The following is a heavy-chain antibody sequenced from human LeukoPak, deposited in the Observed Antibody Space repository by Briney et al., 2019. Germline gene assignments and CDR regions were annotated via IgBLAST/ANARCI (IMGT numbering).Heavy chain of an antibody. CDR3: ARDRMYSSSWTNWFDP. CDR1: GGSISSYY. CDR2: IYYSGST. Sequence: PSETLSLTCTVSGGSISSYYWSWIRQPPGKGLEWIGYIYYSGSTNYNPSLKSRVTISEDTSKNQFSLKLSSVTAADTAVYYCARDRMYSSSWTNWFDPWGQGTLVTVSS. J-gene: IGHJ5*02. V-gene: IGHV4-59*01. D-gene: IGHD6-13*01.